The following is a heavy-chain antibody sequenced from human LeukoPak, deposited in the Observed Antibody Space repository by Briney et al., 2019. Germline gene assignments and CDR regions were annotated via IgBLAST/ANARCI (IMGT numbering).Heavy chain of an antibody. Sequence: SETLSLTCTVSGGSISSSSYYWGWIRQPPGKGLEWIGSIYYSGSTYYNPSLKSRVTISVDTSKNQFSLKLSSVTAADTAVYYCASVGGITTPPDYWGQGTLVTVSS. CDR3: ASVGGITTPPDY. CDR2: IYYSGST. V-gene: IGHV4-39*01. J-gene: IGHJ4*02. CDR1: GGSISSSSYY. D-gene: IGHD3-16*01.